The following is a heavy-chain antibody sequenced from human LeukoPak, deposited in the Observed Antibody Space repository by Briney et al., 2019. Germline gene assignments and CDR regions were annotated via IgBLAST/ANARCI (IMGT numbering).Heavy chain of an antibody. CDR2: ISGSGGST. Sequence: GGSLRLSCAASGFTFSGYAMSWVRQAPGKGLEWVSAISGSGGSTYYADSVKGRFTISRDNSKNTLYLQMNSLRTEDTAVYYCARGGSGNWNAPFDYWGQGTLVTVSS. CDR1: GFTFSGYA. CDR3: ARGGSGNWNAPFDY. J-gene: IGHJ4*02. D-gene: IGHD1-1*01. V-gene: IGHV3-23*01.